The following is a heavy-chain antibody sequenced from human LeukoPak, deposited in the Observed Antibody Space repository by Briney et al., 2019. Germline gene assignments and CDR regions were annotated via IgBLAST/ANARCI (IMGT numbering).Heavy chain of an antibody. D-gene: IGHD5-18*01. V-gene: IGHV3-49*04. CDR3: IRGPTQLWLYYGMHG. J-gene: IGHJ6*02. Sequence: PGGCLRLSCTASGVTSSVDAMSWVRQGPGQGIEWVGFIRSITYGGTTAYAPSVKDRFSISRADSISIAYLQMNSLKPEDTAVYYWIRGPTQLWLYYGMHGGSQCTSLIVS. CDR2: IRSITYGGTT. CDR1: GVTSSVDA.